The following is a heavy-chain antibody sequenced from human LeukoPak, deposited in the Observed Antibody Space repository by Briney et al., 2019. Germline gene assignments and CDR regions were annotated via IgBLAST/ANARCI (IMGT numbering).Heavy chain of an antibody. CDR3: AKRGRTWDLES. CDR2: ISYGGSTK. V-gene: IGHV3-33*06. CDR1: GFTFSSYA. D-gene: IGHD3-16*01. J-gene: IGHJ4*02. Sequence: GGSLRLSCGASGFTFSSYAMHWVRQAPGKGLEWVAVISYGGSTKYYADSVKGRFTISRDNSKNTVYLQMNNLRAEDTAVYYCAKRGRTWDLESWGQGTLVTVSS.